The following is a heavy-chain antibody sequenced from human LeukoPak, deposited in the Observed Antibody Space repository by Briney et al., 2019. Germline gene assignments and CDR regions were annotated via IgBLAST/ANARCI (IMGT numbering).Heavy chain of an antibody. CDR3: ARRSIAASLGYYYYYYMDV. CDR2: INHSGST. D-gene: IGHD6-6*01. Sequence: SETLSLTCAVYGGSFSGYYWSWIRQPPGKGLEWIGEINHSGSTNYNPSLKSRVTISVDTSKNQFTLKLSSVTAADTAVYYCARRSIAASLGYYYYYYMDVWGKGTTVTVSS. CDR1: GGSFSGYY. J-gene: IGHJ6*03. V-gene: IGHV4-34*01.